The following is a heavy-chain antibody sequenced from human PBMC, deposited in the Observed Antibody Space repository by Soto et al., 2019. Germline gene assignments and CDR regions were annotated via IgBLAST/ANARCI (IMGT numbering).Heavy chain of an antibody. V-gene: IGHV1-18*01. Sequence: QVQLVQSGAEVKKPGASVKVSCKASGYTFTSYGISWVRQAPGQGLEWMGWIRAYNGNTNYAQKLQGRVTMTTDTSXXXXXXXXXXXXXXXTXXXXXXXDLPTMDVWGQGTTVTVSS. J-gene: IGHJ6*02. CDR3: XXDLPTMDV. CDR1: GYTFTSYG. CDR2: IRAYNGNT.